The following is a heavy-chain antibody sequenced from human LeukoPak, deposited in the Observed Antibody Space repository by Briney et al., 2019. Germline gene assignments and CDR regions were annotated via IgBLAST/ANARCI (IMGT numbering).Heavy chain of an antibody. J-gene: IGHJ3*02. Sequence: PGGSLRPAYAVYGFRFSTYEMNSVRQAPGKGLEWDSYISSRGSTIYYPDSVKGRFTNYRDNAKNALFLQMNRLRAEDTAVYYCARGYSSAWYGHNCFDIWGQGPMVTVSS. V-gene: IGHV3-48*03. D-gene: IGHD6-19*01. CDR3: ARGYSSAWYGHNCFDI. CDR1: GFRFSTYE. CDR2: ISSRGSTI.